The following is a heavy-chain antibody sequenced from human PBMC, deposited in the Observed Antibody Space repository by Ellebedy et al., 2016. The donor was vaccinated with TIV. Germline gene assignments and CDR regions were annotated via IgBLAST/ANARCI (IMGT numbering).Heavy chain of an antibody. CDR3: ARRQGGGYDFWSGFNPSNWFNP. V-gene: IGHV3-7*01. Sequence: GGSLRLXXAASGFTFSSYWMSWVRQAPGKGLEWVANIKQDGSEKYYVDSVKGRFTISRDNAKNSLYLQMNSLRAEDTAVYYCARRQGGGYDFWSGFNPSNWFNPWGQGTLVTVSS. CDR2: IKQDGSEK. J-gene: IGHJ5*02. CDR1: GFTFSSYW. D-gene: IGHD3-3*01.